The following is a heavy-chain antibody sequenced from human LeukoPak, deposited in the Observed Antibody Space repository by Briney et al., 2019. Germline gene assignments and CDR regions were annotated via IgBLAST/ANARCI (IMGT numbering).Heavy chain of an antibody. V-gene: IGHV4-34*01. J-gene: IGHJ4*02. CDR1: GGSFSGYY. CDR2: INHSGST. Sequence: PSETLSLTCAVYGGSFSGYYWSWIRQPPGKGLEWIGEINHSGSTNYNPPLKSRVTISVDTSKNQFSLKLSSVTAADTAVYYCARGRDGYSYGIDYWGQGTLVTVSS. D-gene: IGHD5-18*01. CDR3: ARGRDGYSYGIDY.